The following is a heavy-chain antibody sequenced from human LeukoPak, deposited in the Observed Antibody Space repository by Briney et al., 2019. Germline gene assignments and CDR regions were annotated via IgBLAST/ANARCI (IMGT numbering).Heavy chain of an antibody. CDR3: ARGQGLFPY. Sequence: PSETLSLTCAVYGGSFSGYYWSWVRQAPGKGLEWVSSISSSSSYIYYADSVKGRFTISRDNAKNSLYLQMNSLRAEDTAVYYCARGQGLFPYWGQGTLVTVSS. J-gene: IGHJ4*02. CDR1: GGSFSGYY. V-gene: IGHV3-21*01. D-gene: IGHD2-21*01. CDR2: ISSSSSYI.